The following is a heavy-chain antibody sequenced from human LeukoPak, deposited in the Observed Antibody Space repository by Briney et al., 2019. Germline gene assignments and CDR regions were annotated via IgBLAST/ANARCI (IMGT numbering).Heavy chain of an antibody. Sequence: SATLSLTSTVSAPSTRSYSWCWIPQPPRKGLATIRYIFYRGSTNYNPSLKSRVTISVDTSKNQFSLKRSSVTAADTAVYYCSRELGYCSGGSCYGWFDPWGQGTLVTVSS. D-gene: IGHD2-15*01. CDR2: IFYRGST. CDR3: SRELGYCSGGSCYGWFDP. J-gene: IGHJ5*02. CDR1: APSTRSYS. V-gene: IGHV4-59*01.